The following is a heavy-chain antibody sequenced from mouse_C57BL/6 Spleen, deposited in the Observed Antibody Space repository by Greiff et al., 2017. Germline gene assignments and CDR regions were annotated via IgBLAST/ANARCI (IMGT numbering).Heavy chain of an antibody. CDR1: GFNIKDYY. V-gene: IGHV14-1*01. Sequence: EVQLQQSGAELVRPGASVKLSCTASGFNIKDYYMHWVKQRPEQGLEWIGRIDPEDGDTEYAPQFQGKATMTADTSSNTAYLQLSSLTSEDTAVYYCTTSLSYDYDWYFDVWGTGTTVTVSS. D-gene: IGHD2-4*01. CDR3: TTSLSYDYDWYFDV. J-gene: IGHJ1*03. CDR2: IDPEDGDT.